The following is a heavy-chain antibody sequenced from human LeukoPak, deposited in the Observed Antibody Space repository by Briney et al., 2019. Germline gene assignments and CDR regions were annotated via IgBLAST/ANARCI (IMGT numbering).Heavy chain of an antibody. V-gene: IGHV4-59*01. CDR1: GGSISSYY. Sequence: SETLSLTCTVSGGSISSYYWSWIRQPPGKGLEWIGYIYYSGSTNYNPSLKSRVTISVDTSKNQFSLKLSSVTAADTAVYYCARDTGYGDYGMEYWYFDLWGRGTLVTVSS. CDR3: ARDTGYGDYGMEYWYFDL. CDR2: IYYSGST. D-gene: IGHD4-17*01. J-gene: IGHJ2*01.